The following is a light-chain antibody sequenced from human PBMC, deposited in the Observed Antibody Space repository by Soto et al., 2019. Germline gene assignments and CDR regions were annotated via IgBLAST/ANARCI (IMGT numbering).Light chain of an antibody. CDR1: QDISNY. J-gene: IGKJ5*01. Sequence: DIQMTQSPSSLSASVGDRVTITCQASQDISNYLNWFQQKPGKAPKLLIYDASNLETGVPTRFSGSGSGTDFTFTISSLQPEDIETYYCQQYDNLQINFGQGTRLEI. CDR3: QQYDNLQIN. V-gene: IGKV1-33*01. CDR2: DAS.